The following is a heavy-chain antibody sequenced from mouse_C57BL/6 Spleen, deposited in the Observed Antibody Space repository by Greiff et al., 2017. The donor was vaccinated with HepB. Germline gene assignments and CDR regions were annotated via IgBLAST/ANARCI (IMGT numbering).Heavy chain of an antibody. J-gene: IGHJ1*03. V-gene: IGHV5-12*01. CDR2: ISNGGGST. D-gene: IGHD1-1*01. CDR1: GFTFSDYY. CDR3: ARYCYGSSLPWYFDV. Sequence: DVHLVESGGGLVQPGGSLKLSCAASGFTFSDYYMYWVRQTPEKRLEWVAYISNGGGSTYYPDTVKGRFTISRDNAKNTLYLQMSRLKSEDTAMYYCARYCYGSSLPWYFDVWGTGTTVTVSS.